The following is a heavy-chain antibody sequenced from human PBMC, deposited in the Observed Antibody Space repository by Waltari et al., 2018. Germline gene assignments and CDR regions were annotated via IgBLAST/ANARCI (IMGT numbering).Heavy chain of an antibody. J-gene: IGHJ4*02. D-gene: IGHD2-2*01. Sequence: EVQLVESGGGLVKPGGSLRLSCAASGFTFSSYSMNWVRQAPGKGLEWVSSISSSSSYIYYADSVKGRFTISRDNAKNSLYLQMNSLRAEDTAVYYCARYCSSTSCYGPLFDYWGQGTLVTVSP. CDR3: ARYCSSTSCYGPLFDY. V-gene: IGHV3-21*01. CDR2: ISSSSSYI. CDR1: GFTFSSYS.